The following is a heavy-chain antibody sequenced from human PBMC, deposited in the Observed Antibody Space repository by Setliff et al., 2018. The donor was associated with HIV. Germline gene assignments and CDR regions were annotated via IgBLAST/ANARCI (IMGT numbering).Heavy chain of an antibody. J-gene: IGHJ4*02. CDR3: ARGMDYYDTSGYYQYYFDY. Sequence: ASVKVSCKASGYTFTGYYIHWVRQAPGQGLEWMGWINPKSDGTNYAQKFQGWITMNRDTSISTAYMELSRLRSDDTAVYYCARGMDYYDTSGYYQYYFDYWGQGTLVTVSS. D-gene: IGHD3-22*01. V-gene: IGHV1-2*04. CDR1: GYTFTGYY. CDR2: INPKSDGT.